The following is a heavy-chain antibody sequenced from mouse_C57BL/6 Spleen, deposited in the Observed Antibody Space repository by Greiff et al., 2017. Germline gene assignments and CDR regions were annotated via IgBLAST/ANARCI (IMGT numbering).Heavy chain of an antibody. CDR2: INPSSGDT. Sequence: QVQLQQSGAELVKPGASVKLSCKASGYTFTNYYMHWVKQRPGQGLEWIGYINPSSGDTRYNQKFKDKATLTADKSSSTAYMQLRSLTYEDSAVYYCARRYEYGALDYWGQGTSVTVAS. V-gene: IGHV1-7*01. D-gene: IGHD2-4*01. J-gene: IGHJ4*01. CDR3: ARRYEYGALDY. CDR1: GYTFTNYY.